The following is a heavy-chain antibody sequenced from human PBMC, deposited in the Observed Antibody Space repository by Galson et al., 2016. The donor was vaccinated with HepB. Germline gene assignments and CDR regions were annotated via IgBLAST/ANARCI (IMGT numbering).Heavy chain of an antibody. CDR1: DYTFTSYG. CDR3: VRDWDIGFRVRSVDF. D-gene: IGHD1-26*01. J-gene: IGHJ4*02. CDR2: ISANNGNE. Sequence: SVKVSCKASDYTFTSYGISWVRQAPGQGLEWMGWISANNGNENYAQTFQGRVTMTTDTSTNTAYMELRSLRSDDTAIYYCVRDWDIGFRVRSVDFWGQGTLVIVSS. V-gene: IGHV1-18*04.